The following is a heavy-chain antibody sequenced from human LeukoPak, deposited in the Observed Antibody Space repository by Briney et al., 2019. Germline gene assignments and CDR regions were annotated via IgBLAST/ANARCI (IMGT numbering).Heavy chain of an antibody. CDR2: IYTSGST. Sequence: PSETLSLTCTVSVGSISYFYWSWIRQPAGKGLEWIGRIYTSGSTNYNPSLRSRVTVSVDTSKKQFSLKLSSVTAADTAVYYCARDGIAVAYGAFDIWGQGTMVTVSS. CDR3: ARDGIAVAYGAFDI. J-gene: IGHJ3*02. CDR1: VGSISYFY. V-gene: IGHV4-4*07. D-gene: IGHD6-19*01.